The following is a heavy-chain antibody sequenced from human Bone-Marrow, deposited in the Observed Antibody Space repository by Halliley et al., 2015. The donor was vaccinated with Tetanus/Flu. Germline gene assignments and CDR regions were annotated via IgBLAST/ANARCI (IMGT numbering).Heavy chain of an antibody. CDR1: GFSFTRYW. Sequence: QLVQSGAEVKKAGESLKISCKGSGFSFTRYWIGWVRQMPGKGLEWMGIIYPGDSDTRYSPSFQGQVTTSADKSISTAYLQWSSLKASDTATYYCARPGNYDNSGFYYLGAFDIWGQGTMVTVSS. V-gene: IGHV5-51*03. D-gene: IGHD3-22*01. CDR2: IYPGDSDT. J-gene: IGHJ3*02. CDR3: ARPGNYDNSGFYYLGAFDI.